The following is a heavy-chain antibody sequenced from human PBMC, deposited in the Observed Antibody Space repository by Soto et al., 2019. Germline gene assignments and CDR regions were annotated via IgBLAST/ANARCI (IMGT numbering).Heavy chain of an antibody. CDR1: GGSISSGGYS. Sequence: LSLTCAVSGGSISSGGYSWSWIRQPPGKGLEWIGYIYHSGSTYYNPSLKSRVTISVDRSKNQFSLKLSSVTAADTAVYYCARGVYYYDSSGYYNGGPDAFDIWGQGTMVTVSS. CDR3: ARGVYYYDSSGYYNGGPDAFDI. D-gene: IGHD3-22*01. J-gene: IGHJ3*02. V-gene: IGHV4-30-2*01. CDR2: IYHSGST.